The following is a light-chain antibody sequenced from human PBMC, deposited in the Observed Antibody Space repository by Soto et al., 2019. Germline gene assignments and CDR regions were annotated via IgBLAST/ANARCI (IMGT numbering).Light chain of an antibody. CDR1: SSDVGGYSY. V-gene: IGLV2-14*01. Sequence: QSVLTQPRSVSGSPGQSVTISCTGASSDVGGYSYVSWYQQHPGKAPKLMIYEVSNRPSGVSNRFSGSKSGNTASLTISGLQAEDEADYYCSSYTTSSTRVFGGGTKLTVL. CDR2: EVS. J-gene: IGLJ2*01. CDR3: SSYTTSSTRV.